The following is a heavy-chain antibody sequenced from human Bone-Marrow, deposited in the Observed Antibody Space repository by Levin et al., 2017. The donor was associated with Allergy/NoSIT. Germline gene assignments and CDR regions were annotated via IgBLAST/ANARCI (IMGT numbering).Heavy chain of an antibody. J-gene: IGHJ6*02. D-gene: IGHD2-15*01. CDR3: AADTKAATWGPLVYYIMDV. CDR1: GFTFSLSA. CDR2: IVVANGDT. V-gene: IGHV1-58*01. Sequence: GASVKVSCKTSGFTFSLSAVQWVRQVRGQRPEWIGWIVVANGDTTYAQKFQERVTITRDMSTRTAYMEVNSLTYEDTAVYYCAADTKAATWGPLVYYIMDVWGQGTTVTVSS.